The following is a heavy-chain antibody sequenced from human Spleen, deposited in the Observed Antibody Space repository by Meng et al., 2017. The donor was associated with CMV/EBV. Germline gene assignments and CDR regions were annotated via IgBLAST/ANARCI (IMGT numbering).Heavy chain of an antibody. J-gene: IGHJ4*02. CDR1: GYTFTPYY. CDR3: TRRPLGSTNPFDS. CDR2: INPKTGAT. Sequence: KASGYTFTPYYIHWVRQAPGQGLEWMAWINPKTGATNSAQIFQGRVTMTRDTSTSTAYMDLSGLRSDDTAVYFCTRRPLGSTNPFDSWGQGTLVTVSS. V-gene: IGHV1-2*02. D-gene: IGHD1-26*01.